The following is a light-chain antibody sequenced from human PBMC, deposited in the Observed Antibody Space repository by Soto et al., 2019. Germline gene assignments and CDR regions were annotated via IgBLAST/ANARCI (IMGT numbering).Light chain of an antibody. V-gene: IGLV1-44*01. J-gene: IGLJ3*02. CDR1: NSNIGRNT. Sequence: QSVLTQPPSASGTPGQRVTISCSGSNSNIGRNTVNWYQQLPGAAPSLLIYSNNQRPSGVPDRFSGSKSGTSAPLAISGLQSEDEADYYCAAWDESPNVPVFGGGTKLTVL. CDR3: AAWDESPNVPV. CDR2: SNN.